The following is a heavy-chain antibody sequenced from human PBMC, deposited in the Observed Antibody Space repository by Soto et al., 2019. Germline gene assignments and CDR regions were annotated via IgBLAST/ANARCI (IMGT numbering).Heavy chain of an antibody. V-gene: IGHV3-15*01. CDR3: TTDGYYYGSGSYYS. J-gene: IGHJ5*02. CDR2: IKSKTDGGTT. CDR1: GFTFSNAW. Sequence: PGGSLRLSCAASGFTFSNAWMSWVRQAPGKGLEWVGRIKSKTDGGTTDYAAPVKGRFTISRDDSKNTLYLQMNSLKTEDTAVYYCTTDGYYYGSGSYYSSGQGTLVTVSS. D-gene: IGHD3-10*01.